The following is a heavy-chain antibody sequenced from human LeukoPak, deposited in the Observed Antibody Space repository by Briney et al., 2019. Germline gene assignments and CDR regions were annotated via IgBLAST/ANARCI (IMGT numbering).Heavy chain of an antibody. V-gene: IGHV5-51*01. CDR2: IYPGDSDT. CDR3: WSSGYYGSGRSGYFDY. Sequence: GESLKISRKGSGYSFTNYWIGWVRPMPGKGLEWMGIIYPGDSDTRYSPPFQGQVTISDDKSISTAYLQWSSLKASDTAMYYCWSSGYYGSGRSGYFDYWGQGTLVTVSS. D-gene: IGHD3-10*01. CDR1: GYSFTNYW. J-gene: IGHJ4*02.